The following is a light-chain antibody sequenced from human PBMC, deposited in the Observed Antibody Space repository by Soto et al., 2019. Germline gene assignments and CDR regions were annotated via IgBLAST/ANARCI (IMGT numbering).Light chain of an antibody. J-gene: IGKJ5*01. CDR1: QTVSSNY. V-gene: IGKV3-20*01. Sequence: EIVMTQSPATLSVSPGERATLSFRASQTVSSNYLAWCQQRPGQAPRLLIYGASTRDAGIPDRFSGSGSGTDFTLTITRLEPEDSEVYFCQQYTGQPTTFGQGTRLEIK. CDR3: QQYTGQPTT. CDR2: GAS.